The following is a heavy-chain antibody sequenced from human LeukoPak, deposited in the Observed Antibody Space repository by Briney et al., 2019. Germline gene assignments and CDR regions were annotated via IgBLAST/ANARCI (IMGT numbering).Heavy chain of an antibody. CDR2: INHGGST. Sequence: LETLSLTCTVSGGSISSYYWSWSRQPPGKGLEWIGEINHGGSTNYNPSLKSRVTISVDTSKNQFSLKLSSVTAADTAVYYCARGRGGYYYGSGSYYNAENYYYYYYMDVWGKGTTVTVSS. V-gene: IGHV4-34*01. CDR1: GGSISSYY. J-gene: IGHJ6*03. D-gene: IGHD3-10*01. CDR3: ARGRGGYYYGSGSYYNAENYYYYYYMDV.